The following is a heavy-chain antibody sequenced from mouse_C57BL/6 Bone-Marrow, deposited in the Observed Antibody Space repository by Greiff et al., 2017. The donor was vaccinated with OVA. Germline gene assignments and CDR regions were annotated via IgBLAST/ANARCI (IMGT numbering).Heavy chain of an antibody. J-gene: IGHJ4*01. CDR3: ARLDYYGSSYAMDY. D-gene: IGHD1-1*01. Sequence: VQLQESGAELVRPGASVKLSCKASGYTFTDYYINWVKQRPGQGLEWIARIYPGSGNTYYNEKFKGKATLTAEKSSSTAYMQLSSLTSEDSAVYFCARLDYYGSSYAMDYWGQGTSVTVSS. V-gene: IGHV1-76*01. CDR1: GYTFTDYY. CDR2: IYPGSGNT.